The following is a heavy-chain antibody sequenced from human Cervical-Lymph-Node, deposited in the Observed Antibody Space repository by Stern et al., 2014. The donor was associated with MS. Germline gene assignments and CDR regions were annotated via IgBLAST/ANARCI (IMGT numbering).Heavy chain of an antibody. D-gene: IGHD5-12*01. Sequence: VQLVESGAEGRRPGASVKVSCKASGYTFTDHYIHWVRQAPGQGLQWMGRINPHNGGTNFAQRLQGRITMTRDTSISTAYMELSGLTVDDTAVYFCARAFSGYEEVDHWGQGTLLVVSS. CDR3: ARAFSGYEEVDH. V-gene: IGHV1-2*06. J-gene: IGHJ4*02. CDR2: INPHNGGT. CDR1: GYTFTDHY.